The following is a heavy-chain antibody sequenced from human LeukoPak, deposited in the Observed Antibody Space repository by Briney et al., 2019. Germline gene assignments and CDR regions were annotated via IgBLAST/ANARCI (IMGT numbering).Heavy chain of an antibody. CDR1: GFTFSSYW. CDR3: AVGATTWFDP. CDR2: INSDGSST. J-gene: IGHJ5*02. V-gene: IGHV3-74*01. Sequence: GGSLRLSCAASGFTFSSYWMHWVRQVPGKGLVWVSRINSDGSSTSYADSVKGRFTISRDNAMNTLYLQMNSLRAEDTAVYYCAVGATTWFDPWGQGTLVTVSS. D-gene: IGHD1-26*01.